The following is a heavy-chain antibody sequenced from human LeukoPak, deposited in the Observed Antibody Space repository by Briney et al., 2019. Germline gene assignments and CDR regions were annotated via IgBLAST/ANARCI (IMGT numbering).Heavy chain of an antibody. Sequence: PETLSLTCNVSGGSISSYYWSWIRQPPGKGLECIGYIYYSGKTNYNPSLKSRVTISADMSKNQLSLNLSSVTAADTAVYYCARGFNWFDPWGQGTLVTVSS. CDR3: ARGFNWFDP. J-gene: IGHJ5*02. V-gene: IGHV4-59*01. CDR2: IYYSGKT. CDR1: GGSISSYY.